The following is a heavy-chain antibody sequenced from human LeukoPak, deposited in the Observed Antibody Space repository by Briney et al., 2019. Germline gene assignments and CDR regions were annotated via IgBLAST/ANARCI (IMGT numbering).Heavy chain of an antibody. V-gene: IGHV3-21*01. Sequence: EGSLRLSCAASGFTFSSYSMNWVRQAPGKGLEWVSSISSSSSYIYYADSVEGRFTISRDNAKNSLYLQMNSLRAEDTAVYYCARDRRELYPPIGIDIWGQGTMVTVSS. CDR2: ISSSSSYI. D-gene: IGHD1-26*01. CDR1: GFTFSSYS. J-gene: IGHJ3*02. CDR3: ARDRRELYPPIGIDI.